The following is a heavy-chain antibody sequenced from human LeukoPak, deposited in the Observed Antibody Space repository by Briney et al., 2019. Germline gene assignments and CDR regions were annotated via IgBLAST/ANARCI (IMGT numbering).Heavy chain of an antibody. J-gene: IGHJ5*02. CDR2: IYYSGNT. CDR1: GGSISSGGYY. Sequence: SQTLSLTCTVSGGSISSGGYYWTWIRQPPGKGLEWIGYIYYSGNTYYNPSLKSRVTISVDTSKNQFSLNLTSVTAADTAVYYCARYCSSTNCRWFDPWGQGTLVTVSS. V-gene: IGHV4-31*03. D-gene: IGHD2-2*01. CDR3: ARYCSSTNCRWFDP.